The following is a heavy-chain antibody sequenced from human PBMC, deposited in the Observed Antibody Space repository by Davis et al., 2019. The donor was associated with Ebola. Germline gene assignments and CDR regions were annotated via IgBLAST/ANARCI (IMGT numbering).Heavy chain of an antibody. Sequence: GESLKISCAASGFTFTTYWMTWVRQAPDKGLEWVAFMRHDGSYIFYGDSVKGRFTISRDDFKNTLYLQMYSLRPEDTAVYYCAKPVSAAGHPHYYYYMDVWGKGTTVTVSS. CDR1: GFTFTTYW. V-gene: IGHV3-30*02. CDR2: MRHDGSYI. D-gene: IGHD6-13*01. CDR3: AKPVSAAGHPHYYYYMDV. J-gene: IGHJ6*03.